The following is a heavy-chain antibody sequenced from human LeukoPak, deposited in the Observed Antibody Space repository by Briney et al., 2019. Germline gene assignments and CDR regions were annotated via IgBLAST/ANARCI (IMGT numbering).Heavy chain of an antibody. V-gene: IGHV3-7*01. CDR1: GFTFSSYW. CDR2: IKQDGSEK. CDR3: ASFKSVVAATPLDY. D-gene: IGHD2-15*01. Sequence: GGSLRLSCAASGFTFSSYWMSWVRQAPGKGLEWVANIKQDGSEKYYVDSVKGRFTISRDNAENSLYLQMNSLRAEDTAVYYCASFKSVVAATPLDYWGQGTLVTVSS. J-gene: IGHJ4*02.